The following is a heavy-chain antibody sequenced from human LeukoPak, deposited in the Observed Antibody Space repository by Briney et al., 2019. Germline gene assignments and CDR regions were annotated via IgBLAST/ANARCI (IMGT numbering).Heavy chain of an antibody. Sequence: GASVKVSCKASGYTFTGYYMHWVRQAPGQGLEWMGWINPNSGGTNYAQKFQGRVTITADESTSTAYMELSSLRSEDTAVYYCARDRGSKITMVRGTLDYWGQGTLVTVSS. D-gene: IGHD3-10*01. CDR3: ARDRGSKITMVRGTLDY. CDR1: GYTFTGYY. CDR2: INPNSGGT. V-gene: IGHV1-2*02. J-gene: IGHJ4*02.